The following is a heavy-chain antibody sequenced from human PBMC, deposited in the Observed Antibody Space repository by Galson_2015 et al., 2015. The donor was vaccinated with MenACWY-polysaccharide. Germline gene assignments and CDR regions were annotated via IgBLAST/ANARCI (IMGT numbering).Heavy chain of an antibody. V-gene: IGHV3-33*01. CDR1: TVTFRGSG. CDR2: IQSDAVYK. CDR3: AREGSRIVFHAFDT. D-gene: IGHD3-10*02. Sequence: SLRLSCAASTVTFRGSGMHWVRQAPGKGLEWVAVIQSDAVYKHYLDSVKGRFSVSRDNSKSTLYLEMNNLRAEDTALYYCAREGSRIVFHAFDTWGQGTMVIVSS. J-gene: IGHJ3*02.